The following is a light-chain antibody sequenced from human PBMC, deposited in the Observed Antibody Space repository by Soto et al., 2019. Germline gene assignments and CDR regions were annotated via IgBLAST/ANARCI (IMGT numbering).Light chain of an antibody. CDR2: GTS. Sequence: EIVLTQSPGTLSLSPGERATLSCRASQSVSSSYLAWYQQKPGQAPRLLIYGTSSRATAIPDRFSGSGSGTDFTLTISRLEPEDFAVYYCHCHQFDSSRVYSFGQGTKLEI. V-gene: IGKV3-20*01. J-gene: IGKJ2*03. CDR3: HCHQFDSSRVYS. CDR1: QSVSSSY.